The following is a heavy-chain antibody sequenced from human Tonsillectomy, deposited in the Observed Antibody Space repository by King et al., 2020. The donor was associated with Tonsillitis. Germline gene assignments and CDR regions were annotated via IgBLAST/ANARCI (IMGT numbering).Heavy chain of an antibody. V-gene: IGHV4-4*07. CDR1: GGSIRSYS. J-gene: IGHJ3*02. CDR3: AREDYCSSTSCYFSHDAFDI. Sequence: VQLQESGPGLVKPSETLSLTCTVSGGSIRSYSWNWIRQPAGKGLEWIGRIYTSGTTISNPSLKSRVTMSVDTSKNQFSRNLSPWTAPDTAVYYCAREDYCSSTSCYFSHDAFDIWGQGTMVTVS. CDR2: IYTSGTT. D-gene: IGHD2-2*01.